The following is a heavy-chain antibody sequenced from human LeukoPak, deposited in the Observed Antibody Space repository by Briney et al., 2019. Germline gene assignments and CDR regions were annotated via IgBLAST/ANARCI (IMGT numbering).Heavy chain of an antibody. V-gene: IGHV4-34*01. CDR2: INHSGST. CDR1: GGSFSGYY. J-gene: IGHJ6*02. D-gene: IGHD2-15*01. CDR3: ARGLYGGSWLSVYYYYGMDV. Sequence: PSETLSLTCAVYGGSFSGYYWSWIRQPPGKGLEWIGEINHSGSTNYNPSLKSRVTISVDTSKNQFSLKLSSVIAADTAVYYCARGLYGGSWLSVYYYYGMDVWGQGTTVTVSS.